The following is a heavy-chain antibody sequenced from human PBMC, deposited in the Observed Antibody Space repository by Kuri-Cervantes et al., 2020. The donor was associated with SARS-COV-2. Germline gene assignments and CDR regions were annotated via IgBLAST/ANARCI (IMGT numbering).Heavy chain of an antibody. J-gene: IGHJ4*02. CDR1: GFIFSDAG. V-gene: IGHV3-30*19. CDR3: AREGDLTGLFDY. Sequence: LSLTCAASGFIFSDAGMHWVRQAPGKGLEWVAVISYDGSNKYYADSVKGRFTISRDNSKNTLYLQMNSLRAEDTAVYYCAREGDLTGLFDYWGQGTLVTVS. CDR2: ISYDGSNK. D-gene: IGHD3-16*01.